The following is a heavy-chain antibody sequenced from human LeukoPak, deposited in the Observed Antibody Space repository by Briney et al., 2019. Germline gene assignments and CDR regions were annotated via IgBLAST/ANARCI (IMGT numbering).Heavy chain of an antibody. Sequence: SETLSLTCTVSGGSISSSSYYWGWIRQPPGKGLEWIGSIYYSGSTYYNPSLKSRVTISVDTSKNQFPLKLSSVTAADTAVYYCARGVEMATFDYWGQGTLVTVSS. J-gene: IGHJ4*02. CDR1: GGSISSSSYY. D-gene: IGHD5-24*01. CDR2: IYYSGST. CDR3: ARGVEMATFDY. V-gene: IGHV4-39*01.